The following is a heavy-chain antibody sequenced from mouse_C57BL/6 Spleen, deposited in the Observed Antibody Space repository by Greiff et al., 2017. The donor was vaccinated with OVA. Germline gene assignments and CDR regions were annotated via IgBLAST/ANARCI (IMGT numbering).Heavy chain of an antibody. D-gene: IGHD1-1*01. Sequence: QVQLQQSGAELAKPGASVKLSCKASGYTFTSYWMHRVKQRPGQGLEWIGYINPSSGYTKYNQKFKDKATLTADKSSSTAYMQLSSLTYEDSAVYYCARYPTTVVADDSDWYFDVWGTGTTVTVSS. CDR2: INPSSGYT. CDR3: ARYPTTVVADDSDWYFDV. CDR1: GYTFTSYW. V-gene: IGHV1-7*01. J-gene: IGHJ1*03.